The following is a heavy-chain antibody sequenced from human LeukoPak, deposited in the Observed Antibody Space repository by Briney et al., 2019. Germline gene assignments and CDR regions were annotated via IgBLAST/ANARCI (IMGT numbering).Heavy chain of an antibody. CDR1: GCTFNSYA. V-gene: IGHV1-69*06. J-gene: IGHJ4*02. CDR3: ARWKANYDFWSGYLGG. D-gene: IGHD3-3*01. CDR2: IIPIFGTA. Sequence: GASVKVSCTASGCTFNSYAISWVRQAPGQGLEWMGGIIPIFGTANYAQKFQGRVTITADKSTSTAYMELSSLTSEDTAVYYCARWKANYDFWSGYLGGWGQGTLVTVSS.